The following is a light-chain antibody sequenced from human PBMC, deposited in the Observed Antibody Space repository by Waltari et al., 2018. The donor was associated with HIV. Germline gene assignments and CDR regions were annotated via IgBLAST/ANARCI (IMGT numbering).Light chain of an antibody. CDR1: QDISSY. V-gene: IGKV1-8*01. J-gene: IGKJ1*01. CDR3: QQYYDYPRT. CDR2: SAS. Sequence: AIRMTQSPSSFSASTGDRVTITCRASQDISSYLAWYQQEPGKAPKLLIYSASTLQSGVPSRFNGSGSGTHFTLTISCLQSEDFATYYCQQYYDYPRTFGQGTRVEIK.